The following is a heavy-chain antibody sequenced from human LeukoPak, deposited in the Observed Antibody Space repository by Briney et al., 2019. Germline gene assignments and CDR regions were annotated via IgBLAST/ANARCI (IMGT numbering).Heavy chain of an antibody. Sequence: SETLSLTCTVSRGSMNNYYWSWIRQPPGKGLEWIGYIYYSGSTSYDPSLESRVTISVDTSKNQFSLRLSSVTAADSAVYYCARPREQWLGNDAFDIWGQGTMVTVSS. CDR3: ARPREQWLGNDAFDI. CDR1: RGSMNNYY. J-gene: IGHJ3*02. CDR2: IYYSGST. V-gene: IGHV4-59*08. D-gene: IGHD6-19*01.